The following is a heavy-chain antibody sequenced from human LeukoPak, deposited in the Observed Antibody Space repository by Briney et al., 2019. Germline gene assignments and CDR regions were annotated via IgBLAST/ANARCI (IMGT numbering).Heavy chain of an antibody. CDR3: ARVGSSTSYYYYMGV. D-gene: IGHD2-2*01. V-gene: IGHV1-8*03. CDR2: MNPNSGNT. CDR1: GYTFTSYD. Sequence: ASVKVSCKASGYTFTSYDINWVRQATGQGLEWMGWMNPNSGNTGYAQKFQGRVTITRNTSISTAYMELSSLRSEDTAVYYCARVGSSTSYYYYMGVWGKGTTVTVSS. J-gene: IGHJ6*03.